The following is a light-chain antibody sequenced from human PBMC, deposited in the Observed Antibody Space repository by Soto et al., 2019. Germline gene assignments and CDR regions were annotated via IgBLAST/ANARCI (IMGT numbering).Light chain of an antibody. J-gene: IGKJ2*01. V-gene: IGKV1-39*01. Sequence: DIQMTQAPPSLSASVGDRVTISCRASQAINKYLNWYQLKEGQAPKLLIYSTSEFQPGVPSRFSGSTSGAQFSLTITGLQPDDSATYFCQQSFNTPFTFGQGT. CDR2: STS. CDR3: QQSFNTPFT. CDR1: QAINKY.